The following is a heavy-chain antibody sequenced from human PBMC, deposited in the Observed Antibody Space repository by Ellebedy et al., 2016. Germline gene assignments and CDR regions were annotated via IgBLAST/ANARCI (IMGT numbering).Heavy chain of an antibody. CDR2: AFYGGST. V-gene: IGHV4-59*02. Sequence: SETLSLTXTVSGGSVDTYYWTWIRQSPGKGLEWIGYAFYGGSTKYNRSLRSRVTISLDTAKNQFSLRLTSVAAADTAVYFCARDVSLYSSSPSFDFWGQGMLVTVSA. CDR3: ARDVSLYSSSPSFDF. J-gene: IGHJ4*02. CDR1: GGSVDTYY. D-gene: IGHD3-22*01.